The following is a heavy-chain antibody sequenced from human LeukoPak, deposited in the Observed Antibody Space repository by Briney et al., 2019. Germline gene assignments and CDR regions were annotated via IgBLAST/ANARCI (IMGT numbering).Heavy chain of an antibody. CDR1: SGSISSSNW. J-gene: IGHJ3*02. D-gene: IGHD4-17*01. CDR3: ATPGDYGDYGAFDI. V-gene: IGHV4-4*02. CDR2: IYHSGST. Sequence: SETLSLTCAVSSGSISSSNWWSWVRQPPGKGLEWIGEIYHSGSTNYNPSLKSRVTISVDKSKNQFSLKLSSVTAADTAVYYCATPGDYGDYGAFDIWGQGTVVTVSS.